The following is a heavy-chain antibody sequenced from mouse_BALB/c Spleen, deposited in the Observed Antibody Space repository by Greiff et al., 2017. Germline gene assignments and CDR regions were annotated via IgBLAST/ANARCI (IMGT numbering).Heavy chain of an antibody. J-gene: IGHJ3*01. Sequence: EVQLQQSGAELVKPGASVKLSCTASGFNIEDTYMHWVKQRPEQGLEWIGRIDPANGNTKYDPKFQGKATITADTSSNTAYLQLSSLTSEDTAVYYCARGYGAWFAYWGQGTLVTVSA. CDR3: ARGYGAWFAY. CDR2: IDPANGNT. CDR1: GFNIEDTY. D-gene: IGHD2-14*01. V-gene: IGHV14-3*02.